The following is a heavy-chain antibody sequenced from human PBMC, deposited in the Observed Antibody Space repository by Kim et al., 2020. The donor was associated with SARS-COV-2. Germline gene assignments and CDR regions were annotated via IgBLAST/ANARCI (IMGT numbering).Heavy chain of an antibody. Sequence: GGSLRLSCAASGFTFSSYAMHWVRQAPGKGLEWVAVISYDGSNKYYVDSVKGRFTISRDNSKNTLYLQMNSLRAEDTAVYYCARGDIVVVPAAEHPFDYCGQGTLVTVSS. D-gene: IGHD2-2*01. CDR3: ARGDIVVVPAAEHPFDY. J-gene: IGHJ4*02. V-gene: IGHV3-30*04. CDR2: ISYDGSNK. CDR1: GFTFSSYA.